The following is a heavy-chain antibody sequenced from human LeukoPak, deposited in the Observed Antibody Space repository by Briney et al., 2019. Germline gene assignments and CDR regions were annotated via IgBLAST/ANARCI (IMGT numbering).Heavy chain of an antibody. Sequence: GGSLRLSCAASGFTFNTLAMSWVRQAPGKGLEWVSAINARGFITYYADSVKGRFTISRDNSKNTLFLQMNSLSVEDTAVYYCVNHITAMVRGCLDHWGQGIQVTVSS. D-gene: IGHD5-18*01. J-gene: IGHJ4*02. CDR3: VNHITAMVRGCLDH. CDR2: INARGFIT. CDR1: GFTFNTLA. V-gene: IGHV3-23*01.